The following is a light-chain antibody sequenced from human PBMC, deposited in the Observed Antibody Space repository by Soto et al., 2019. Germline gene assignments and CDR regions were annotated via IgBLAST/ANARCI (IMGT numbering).Light chain of an antibody. V-gene: IGKV1-33*01. Sequence: DIPMTQSPSSLSASVGDRVTITCQASQDISNYLNWYQQKPGKAPKLLIYDASNSETGVPSRFSGSGSGTDSTFTISSLQPEDIATYYCQQDDNLPPYTFGQGTKLELK. CDR1: QDISNY. CDR2: DAS. J-gene: IGKJ2*01. CDR3: QQDDNLPPYT.